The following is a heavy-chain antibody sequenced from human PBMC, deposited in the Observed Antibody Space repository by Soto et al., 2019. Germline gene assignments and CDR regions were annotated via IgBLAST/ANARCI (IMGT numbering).Heavy chain of an antibody. Sequence: QVRLEESGPGLVKPSETLSLICSVSGGSVNNADYFWSWIRHHPENGLEWIGYIYYSGSTRYNPSFKTRATLSIDTSKNQFSLRLNSVTVAHTAVYFCARDADYGGSRGGMDVWGRWTTVTVSS. V-gene: IGHV4-31*03. J-gene: IGHJ6*02. CDR3: ARDADYGGSRGGMDV. CDR1: GGSVNNADYF. CDR2: IYYSGST. D-gene: IGHD4-17*01.